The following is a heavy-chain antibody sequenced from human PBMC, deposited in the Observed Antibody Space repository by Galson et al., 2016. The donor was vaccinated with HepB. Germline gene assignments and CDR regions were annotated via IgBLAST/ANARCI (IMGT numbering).Heavy chain of an antibody. D-gene: IGHD3-3*01. CDR2: IYTGDSDT. V-gene: IGHV5-51*01. J-gene: IGHJ3*02. Sequence: QSGAEVKKPGESLKISCKGSGYNFTTYWIGWVRQMPGKGLEWMGIIYTGDSDTRYSPSFQGHVTISADKSISTAYLQWSSLRASDTAMYYCARRIRVFGVASGAFDIWGQGTMVIV. CDR3: ARRIRVFGVASGAFDI. CDR1: GYNFTTYW.